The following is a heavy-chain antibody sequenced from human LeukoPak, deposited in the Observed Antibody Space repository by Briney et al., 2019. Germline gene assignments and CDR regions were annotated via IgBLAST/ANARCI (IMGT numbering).Heavy chain of an antibody. V-gene: IGHV1-2*02. CDR3: ARDRYGDGFAHLDY. CDR2: ITPSGGT. J-gene: IGHJ4*02. CDR1: GYPFTSYA. D-gene: IGHD5-24*01. Sequence: ASVKVSFKASGYPFTSYAIHWVRPAPGQGLEWMGWITPSGGTNYPQKFQGRVAITWDTSITTAYMDLSRLTSDDTAVYYCARDRYGDGFAHLDYWGQGALVTVSS.